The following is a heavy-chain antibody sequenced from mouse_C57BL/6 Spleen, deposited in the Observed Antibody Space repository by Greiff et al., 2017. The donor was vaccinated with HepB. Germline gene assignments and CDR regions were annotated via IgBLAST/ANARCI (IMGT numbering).Heavy chain of an antibody. Sequence: VQLQQSGAELVRPGTSVKVSCKASGYAFTNYLIEWVKQRPGQGLEWIGVINPGSGGTNYNEKFKGKATLTADKSSSTAYMQLSSLTSEDSAVYFCARGVVATRAAMDYWGQGTSVTVSS. V-gene: IGHV1-54*01. J-gene: IGHJ4*01. D-gene: IGHD1-1*01. CDR1: GYAFTNYL. CDR2: INPGSGGT. CDR3: ARGVVATRAAMDY.